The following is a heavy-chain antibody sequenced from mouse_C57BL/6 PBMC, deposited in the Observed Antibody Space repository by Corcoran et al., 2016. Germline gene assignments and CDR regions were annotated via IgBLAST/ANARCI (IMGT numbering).Heavy chain of an antibody. CDR2: ISYDGSN. J-gene: IGHJ2*01. CDR1: GYSITSGYY. D-gene: IGHD1-1*01. CDR3: ARGITTVVAPYYFDY. V-gene: IGHV3-6*01. Sequence: DVQLQESGPGLVKPSQSLSLTCSVTGYSITSGYYWNWIRQFPGNKLEWMGYISYDGSNNYNPSLKNLISITRDTSKNQFFLKLNSVTTEDTATYYCARGITTVVAPYYFDYWGQGTTLTVST.